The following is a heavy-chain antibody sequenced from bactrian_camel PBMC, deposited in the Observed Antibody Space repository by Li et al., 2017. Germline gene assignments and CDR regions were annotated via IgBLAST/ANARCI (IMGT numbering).Heavy chain of an antibody. V-gene: IGHV3-2*01. CDR1: ALRSRSTYA. J-gene: IGHJ4*01. Sequence: HVQLVESGGDSVEAGGSLRLSCAATALRSRSTYAMTWFRQRPGQGLEWVASIMQDSPRAEYADSVKGRFTISRDNANNTLYLQMDSLKPEDTAVYYCAASGFCHYRDYRVPANRGKGPRSPSP. CDR2: IMQDSPRA. D-gene: IGHD4*01.